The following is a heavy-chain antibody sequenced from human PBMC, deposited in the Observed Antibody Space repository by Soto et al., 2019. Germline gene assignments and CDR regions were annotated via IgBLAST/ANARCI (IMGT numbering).Heavy chain of an antibody. CDR2: ISSSSSDI. D-gene: IGHD3-22*01. V-gene: IGHV3-21*01. CDR1: GFPFSTYS. J-gene: IGHJ6*02. CDR3: VRYDSSGYYWPYYYYGMDV. Sequence: PGGSLRLSLAASGFPFSTYSMNWAREAPGKGLNLVSSISSSSSDIYYADSVKGRFTISRDNAKYSLYLQMNSLRAEDTAVYYCVRYDSSGYYWPYYYYGMDVWGQGTTVTVSS.